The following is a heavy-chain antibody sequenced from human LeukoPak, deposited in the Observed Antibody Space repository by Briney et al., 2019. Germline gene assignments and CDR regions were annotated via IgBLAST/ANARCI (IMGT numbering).Heavy chain of an antibody. Sequence: PSETLSLTCAVYGGSFSGYYWSWIRQPPGKGLEWIGEINHSGSTNYNPSLKSRVTISVDTSKNQFSLKLSSVTAADTAVYYCARGVHSSSSSWSDPWGQGTLVTVSS. CDR2: INHSGST. V-gene: IGHV4-34*01. D-gene: IGHD6-6*01. CDR3: ARGVHSSSSSWSDP. CDR1: GGSFSGYY. J-gene: IGHJ5*02.